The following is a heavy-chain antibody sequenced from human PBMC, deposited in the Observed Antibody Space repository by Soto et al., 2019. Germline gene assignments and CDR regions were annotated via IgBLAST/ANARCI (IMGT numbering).Heavy chain of an antibody. CDR1: GFTFSSYS. CDR2: ISSSSSYI. V-gene: IGHV3-21*01. J-gene: IGHJ4*02. CDR3: ARRNYYDLLTGPFDY. Sequence: PGGSLRLSCAASGFTFSSYSMNWVRQAPGKGLEWVSSISSSSSYIYYADSVKGRFTISRDNAKNSLYLQMNSLRAEDTAVYYCARRNYYDLLTGPFDYRGPGTLVTLSS. D-gene: IGHD3-9*01.